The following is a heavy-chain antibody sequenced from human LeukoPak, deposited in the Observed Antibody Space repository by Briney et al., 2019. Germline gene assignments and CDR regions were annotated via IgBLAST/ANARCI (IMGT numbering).Heavy chain of an antibody. D-gene: IGHD6-13*01. V-gene: IGHV4-38-2*02. CDR1: GYSISSGYY. J-gene: IGHJ6*02. Sequence: SETLSLTCTVSGYSISSGYYWGWIRQPPGKGLEWIGEINHSGSTNYNPSLKSRVTISVDTSKNQFSLKLSSVTAADTAVYYCARGRNLGPGIATRGYGMDVWGQGTTVTVSS. CDR2: INHSGST. CDR3: ARGRNLGPGIATRGYGMDV.